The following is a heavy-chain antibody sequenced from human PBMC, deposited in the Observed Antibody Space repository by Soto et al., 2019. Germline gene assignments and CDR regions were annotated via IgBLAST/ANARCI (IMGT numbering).Heavy chain of an antibody. CDR3: ARGATYGDDDGYFFDY. Sequence: ASVTVPYKASVYTLTTYGISGVRQAPGQGLEWMGWISAYNGNTNYAQKLQGRVTMTTDTSTSTAYMELRSLRSDDTAVYSCARGATYGDDDGYFFDYWGQGTLVTVSS. CDR2: ISAYNGNT. J-gene: IGHJ4*02. V-gene: IGHV1-18*01. D-gene: IGHD4-17*01. CDR1: VYTLTTYG.